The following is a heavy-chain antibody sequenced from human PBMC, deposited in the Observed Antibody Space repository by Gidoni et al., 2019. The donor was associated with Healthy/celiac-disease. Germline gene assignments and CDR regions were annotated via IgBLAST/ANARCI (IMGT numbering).Heavy chain of an antibody. CDR2: IFSNDEK. CDR3: ARRVFPLVHFDL. V-gene: IGHV2-26*01. CDR1: GFSLSNARMG. Sequence: QVTLKESGPVLVKHTETLTLTCTVPGFSLSNARMGVSWIRQPPGKALEWLAHIFSNDEKSYSTSLKSRLTISKDTSKSQVVLTMTNMDPVDTATYYCARRVFPLVHFDLWGRGTLVTVSS. J-gene: IGHJ2*01. D-gene: IGHD2-21*01.